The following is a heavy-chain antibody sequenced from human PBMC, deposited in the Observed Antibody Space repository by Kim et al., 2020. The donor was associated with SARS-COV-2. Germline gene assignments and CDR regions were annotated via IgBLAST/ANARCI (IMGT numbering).Heavy chain of an antibody. Sequence: SETLSLTCTISDASISNYYLSWIRQPPGKGLEWIGYLYDTGSADYSPSFKSRVTISVDKSKNQFSLKVTSVTAADTAVYYCARTDGSGSFSSAMDVWGQGTSVIVSS. V-gene: IGHV4-59*01. CDR2: LYDTGSA. D-gene: IGHD3-10*01. J-gene: IGHJ6*02. CDR3: ARTDGSGSFSSAMDV. CDR1: DASISNYY.